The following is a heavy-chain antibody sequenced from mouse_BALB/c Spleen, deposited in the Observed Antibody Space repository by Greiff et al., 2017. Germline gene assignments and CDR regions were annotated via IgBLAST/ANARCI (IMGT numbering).Heavy chain of an antibody. Sequence: EVQLQQSGPELVKPGASVKISCKASGYSFTGYYMHWVKQSHVKSLEWIGRINPYNGATSYNQNFKDKASLTVDKSSSTAYMELHSLTSEDSAVYYCARGYGNYGFDYWGQGTTLTVSS. D-gene: IGHD2-1*01. CDR2: INPYNGAT. V-gene: IGHV1-31*01. J-gene: IGHJ2*01. CDR1: GYSFTGYY. CDR3: ARGYGNYGFDY.